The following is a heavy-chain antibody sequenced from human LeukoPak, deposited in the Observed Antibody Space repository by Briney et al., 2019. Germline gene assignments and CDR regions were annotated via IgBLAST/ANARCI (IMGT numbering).Heavy chain of an antibody. V-gene: IGHV3-64D*09. CDR2: ISSNGGST. J-gene: IGHJ6*02. D-gene: IGHD3-10*01. CDR3: VKDIWSRYHYYGMDV. Sequence: PGGSLRHSCSASGFTFSSYAMHWVRQAPGKGLEYVSAISSNGGSTYYADSVKGRFTISRDNSKNTLYLQMSSLRAEDTAVYYCVKDIWSRYHYYGMDVWGQGTTVTVSS. CDR1: GFTFSSYA.